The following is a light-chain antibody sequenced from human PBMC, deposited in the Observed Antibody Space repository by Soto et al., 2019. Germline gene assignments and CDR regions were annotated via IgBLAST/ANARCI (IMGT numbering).Light chain of an antibody. J-gene: IGKJ4*01. V-gene: IGKV1-12*01. CDR1: QGISSW. Sequence: DIQMTQSPSSVSASVGDRVTITCRASQGISSWLDWYQQKPGKAPNLLIYGASSLQSGVPSRFSGSASGTDFTLTITSLQPEDSATYYCQQADSFPLTFGGGTKVEIK. CDR3: QQADSFPLT. CDR2: GAS.